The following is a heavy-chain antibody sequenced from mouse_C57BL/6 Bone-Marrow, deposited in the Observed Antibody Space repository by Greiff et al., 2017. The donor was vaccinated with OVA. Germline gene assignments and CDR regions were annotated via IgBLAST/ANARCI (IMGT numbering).Heavy chain of an antibody. CDR3: ARWGPYYYGDY. D-gene: IGHD1-1*01. V-gene: IGHV1-72*01. CDR2: IDPNSGGT. J-gene: IGHJ2*01. CDR1: GYTFTSYW. Sequence: QVQLQQPGAELVKPGASVKLSCKASGYTFTSYWMHWVKQRPGRGLEWIGRIDPNSGGTKYNEKFKSKATLTVDKPSSTAYIQLSSLTSEDSAVYYCARWGPYYYGDYWGQGTTLTVSS.